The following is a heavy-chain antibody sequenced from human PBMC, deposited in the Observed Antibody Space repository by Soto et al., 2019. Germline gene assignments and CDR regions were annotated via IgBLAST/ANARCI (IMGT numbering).Heavy chain of an antibody. CDR1: GGTFSSYA. V-gene: IGHV1-69*13. Sequence: ASVKVSCKASGGTFSSYAISWVRQAPGQGLEWMGGIIPIFGTANYAQKFQGRVTITADESTSTAYMELSSLRSEDTAVYYCARDGTYYDFWSGYYNWFDPWGQGTLVTVSS. D-gene: IGHD3-3*01. J-gene: IGHJ5*02. CDR3: ARDGTYYDFWSGYYNWFDP. CDR2: IIPIFGTA.